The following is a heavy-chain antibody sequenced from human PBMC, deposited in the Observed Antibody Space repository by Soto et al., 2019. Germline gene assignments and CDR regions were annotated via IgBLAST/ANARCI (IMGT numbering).Heavy chain of an antibody. CDR1: GGSISSYY. D-gene: IGHD3-3*01. CDR2: IYYSGST. CDR3: ARFEHIYSVYDF. J-gene: IGHJ4*02. Sequence: SETLSLTCTVSGGSISSYYWSWIRQPPGKGLEWIGYIYYSGSTNYNPSLKSRVTISVDTSKNQFSLKLSSVTAADTAVYYCARFEHIYSVYDFWGQGTLVTVSS. V-gene: IGHV4-59*08.